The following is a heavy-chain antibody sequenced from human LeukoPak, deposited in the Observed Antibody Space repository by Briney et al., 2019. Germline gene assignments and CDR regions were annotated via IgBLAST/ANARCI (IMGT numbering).Heavy chain of an antibody. Sequence: AGGSLRLSCAASGFTFSSYAMHWVRQAPGKGLEWVAVISYDGSNKYYADSVKGRFTISRDNSKNTLYLQMNSLRAEDTAVYYCAREKGMVRGVTRFFDYWGQGTLVTVSS. CDR1: GFTFSSYA. CDR2: ISYDGSNK. CDR3: AREKGMVRGVTRFFDY. J-gene: IGHJ4*02. V-gene: IGHV3-30-3*01. D-gene: IGHD3-10*01.